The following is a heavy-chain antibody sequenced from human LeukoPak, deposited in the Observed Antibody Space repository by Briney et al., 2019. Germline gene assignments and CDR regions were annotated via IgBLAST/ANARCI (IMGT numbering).Heavy chain of an antibody. Sequence: SETLSLTCTASGDSISGYYWSWIRQPPGKGLEWIGYIHYSGRTNYNPSLKSRVTISVDTSKNQFSLKLNSVTAADTAVYYCARDLGYSDYSERWFDPWGQGTLVTVSS. CDR3: ARDLGYSDYSERWFDP. CDR1: GDSISGYY. CDR2: IHYSGRT. D-gene: IGHD4-11*01. J-gene: IGHJ5*02. V-gene: IGHV4-59*01.